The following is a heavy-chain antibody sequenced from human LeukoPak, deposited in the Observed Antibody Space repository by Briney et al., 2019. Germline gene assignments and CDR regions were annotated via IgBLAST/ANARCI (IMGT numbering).Heavy chain of an antibody. CDR2: IYHSGST. V-gene: IGHV4-30-2*01. J-gene: IGHJ6*02. CDR1: GGSISSGGYS. CDR3: ARGGGYCSGGSCYSPFAEGIGWGMDV. D-gene: IGHD2-15*01. Sequence: SETLSLTCAVSGGSISSGGYSWSWIRQPPGKGLEWIGYIYHSGSTYYNPSLESRVTISVDRSKNQFSLKLSSVTAADTAVYYCARGGGYCSGGSCYSPFAEGIGWGMDVWGQGTTVTVSS.